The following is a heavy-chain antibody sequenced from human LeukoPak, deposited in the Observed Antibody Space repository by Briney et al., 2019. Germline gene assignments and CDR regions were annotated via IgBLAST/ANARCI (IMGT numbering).Heavy chain of an antibody. CDR3: ASSWGDHLFCDY. Sequence: ASVKVSCKASGYTFTSYDINWVRQAPGQALEWMGWISGYNGNTNSAQKFQGRGTMTTDTSTSTAYMELRSLRSDDTAVYYWASSWGDHLFCDYWGQGTLVTVSS. V-gene: IGHV1-18*01. J-gene: IGHJ4*02. CDR1: GYTFTSYD. D-gene: IGHD2-21*02. CDR2: ISGYNGNT.